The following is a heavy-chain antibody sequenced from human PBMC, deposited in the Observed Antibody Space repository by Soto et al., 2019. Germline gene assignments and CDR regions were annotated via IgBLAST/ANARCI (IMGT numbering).Heavy chain of an antibody. V-gene: IGHV1-18*01. CDR1: GYTFTSYG. CDR3: ERVDDIVVVAADY. D-gene: IGHD2-15*01. CDR2: ISAYNGDT. Sequence: QVQLVQSGGEVKKPGASVKVSCKASGYTFTSYGISWVRQAPGQGLEWMGWISAYNGDTDHAQKLQGRVTMTTDPSTSTAYMELRSLSSDDTAVYYCERVDDIVVVAADYWGQGTLVTVSS. J-gene: IGHJ4*02.